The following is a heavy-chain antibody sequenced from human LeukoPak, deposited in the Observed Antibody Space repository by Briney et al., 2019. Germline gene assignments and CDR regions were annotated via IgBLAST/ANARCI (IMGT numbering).Heavy chain of an antibody. CDR2: INHSGST. Sequence: SETLSLTCAVYGGSFSGYYWSWIRQPPGKGLEWIGEINHSGSTNYNPSLKSRVTISVDTSKNQFSLKLSPVTAADTAVYYCARGLGYSYGFFIWGQGTLVTVSS. CDR3: ARGLGYSYGFFI. D-gene: IGHD5-18*01. CDR1: GGSFSGYY. J-gene: IGHJ4*02. V-gene: IGHV4-34*01.